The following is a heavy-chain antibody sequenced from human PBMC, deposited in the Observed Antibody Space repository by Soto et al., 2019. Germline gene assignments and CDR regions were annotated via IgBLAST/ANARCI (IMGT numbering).Heavy chain of an antibody. CDR2: ISVTSGSI. D-gene: IGHD2-21*01. CDR3: VPDHISAFEC. V-gene: IGHV3-48*02. Sequence: EVQLVESGGGLVQPGGSLRISCAASGFTFRDFALNWVRQAPGKGLEWISYISVTSGSIFYADSVKVRFTISSDDGSNLMYLHMNTLRDEDTAVYFSVPDHISAFECWGPGKMVTVSS. CDR1: GFTFRDFA. J-gene: IGHJ3*01.